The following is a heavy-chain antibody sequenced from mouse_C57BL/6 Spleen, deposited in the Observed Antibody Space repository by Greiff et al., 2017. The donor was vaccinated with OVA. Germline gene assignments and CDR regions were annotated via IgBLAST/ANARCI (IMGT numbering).Heavy chain of an antibody. CDR2: ISDGGSST. D-gene: IGHD4-1*02. Sequence: EVKLVASGGGLVKPGGSLKLSCAASGFTFSSYAMSWVRQTPEKRLEWVATISDGGSSTYYPDNVKGRFTIARDNAKNNLYRQMSHLKSEDTARYYCARSTGTRYVDYWGQGTTLTVAS. CDR1: GFTFSSYA. J-gene: IGHJ2*01. V-gene: IGHV5-4*03. CDR3: ARSTGTRYVDY.